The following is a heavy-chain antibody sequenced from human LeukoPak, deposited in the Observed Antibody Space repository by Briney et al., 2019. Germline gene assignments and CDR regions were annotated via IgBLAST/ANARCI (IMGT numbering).Heavy chain of an antibody. V-gene: IGHV3-23*01. CDR1: GFTFSSYA. D-gene: IGHD6-13*01. CDR2: IIGSGGNT. CDR3: AKPRTAATGSDFDH. J-gene: IGHJ4*02. Sequence: GGSLRLSCAASGFTFSSYAMSWVRQAPGKGLEWVSAIIGSGGNTYYADFVKGRFTISRDNSKNTLYLQLNSVRAEDTAVYYCAKPRTAATGSDFDHWGQGTLVTVSS.